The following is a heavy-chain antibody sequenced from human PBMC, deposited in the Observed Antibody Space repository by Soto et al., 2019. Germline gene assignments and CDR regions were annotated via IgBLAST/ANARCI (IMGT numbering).Heavy chain of an antibody. V-gene: IGHV1-69*13. CDR1: GGTFSSYA. Sequence: ASVKVSCKASGGTFSSYAISWVRQAPGQGLEWMGGIIPIFGTANYAQKFQGRVTITADESTSTAYMELSSLRSEDTAVYYCATTAELGYCGGDCYSYTYYYYMDVWGKGTTVTVSS. CDR3: ATTAELGYCGGDCYSYTYYYYMDV. CDR2: IIPIFGTA. D-gene: IGHD2-21*02. J-gene: IGHJ6*03.